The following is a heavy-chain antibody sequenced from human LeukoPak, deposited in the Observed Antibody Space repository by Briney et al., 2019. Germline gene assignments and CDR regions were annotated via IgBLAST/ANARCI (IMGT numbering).Heavy chain of an antibody. Sequence: PSETLSLTCTVSGGSISSYYWSWIRQPPGKGLEWIGYIYYSGSTNYNPSLKSRVTISVDTSKNQFSLKLSSVTAADTAVYYCARIYNVDTAMVGNYYYGMDVWGQGTTVTVSS. J-gene: IGHJ6*02. D-gene: IGHD5-18*01. CDR1: GGSISSYY. V-gene: IGHV4-59*01. CDR3: ARIYNVDTAMVGNYYYGMDV. CDR2: IYYSGST.